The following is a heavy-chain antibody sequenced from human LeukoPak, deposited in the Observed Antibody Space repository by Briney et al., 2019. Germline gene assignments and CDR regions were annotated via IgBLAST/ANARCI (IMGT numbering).Heavy chain of an antibody. CDR2: ISPDGSTT. Sequence: GGSLRLSCAASGFTFSNYWIHWLRQALGEGPVWVSRISPDGSTTHFADSVKGRFTLSRDNADNTVFLQMSSLRADDTAVYFCAREFMIGSSLLRYFDHWGQGTLVSVSS. J-gene: IGHJ4*02. V-gene: IGHV3-74*01. D-gene: IGHD3-16*01. CDR1: GFTFSNYW. CDR3: AREFMIGSSLLRYFDH.